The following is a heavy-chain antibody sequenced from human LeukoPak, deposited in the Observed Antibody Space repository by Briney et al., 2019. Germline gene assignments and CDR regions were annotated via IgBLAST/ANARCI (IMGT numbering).Heavy chain of an antibody. Sequence: PGGSLRLPCAASGFTFSSYAMSWVRQAPGKGLEWVSAISGSGGSTYYADSVKGRFTISRDNSKNTLYLQMNSLRAEDTAVYYCAKDLVPTSSGWYYFDYWGQGTLVTVSS. J-gene: IGHJ4*02. V-gene: IGHV3-23*01. CDR3: AKDLVPTSSGWYYFDY. CDR1: GFTFSSYA. D-gene: IGHD6-19*01. CDR2: ISGSGGST.